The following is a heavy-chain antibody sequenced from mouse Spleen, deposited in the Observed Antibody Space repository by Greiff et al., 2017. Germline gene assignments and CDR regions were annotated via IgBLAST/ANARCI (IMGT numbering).Heavy chain of an antibody. D-gene: IGHD1-1*01. CDR1: GYTFTSYW. J-gene: IGHJ4*01. V-gene: IGHV1-55*01. Sequence: QVQLQQSGAELVKPGASVKMSCKASGYTFTSYWITWVKQRPGQGLEWIGDIYPGSGSTNYNEKFKSKATLTVDTSSSTAYMQLSSLTSEDSAVYYCARCSYGSSDAMDYWGQGTSVTVSS. CDR2: IYPGSGST. CDR3: ARCSYGSSDAMDY.